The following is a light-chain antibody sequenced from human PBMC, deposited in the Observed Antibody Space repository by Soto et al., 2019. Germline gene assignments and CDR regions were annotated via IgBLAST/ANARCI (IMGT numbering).Light chain of an antibody. Sequence: DIVMTQSPDSLAVSLGERATINCKSSQSDLYSSNNKNYLAWYQQKPGQPPKLLIYWASTRESGVPDRFSGSGSGTDFTLTISSLQAEDAAVYYCQQYYSTPQTFGQGTKLEIK. CDR1: QSDLYSSNNKNY. V-gene: IGKV4-1*01. CDR3: QQYYSTPQT. CDR2: WAS. J-gene: IGKJ2*01.